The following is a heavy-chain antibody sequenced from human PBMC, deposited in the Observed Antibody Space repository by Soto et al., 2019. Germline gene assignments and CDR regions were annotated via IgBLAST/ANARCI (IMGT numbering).Heavy chain of an antibody. Sequence: QVQLVQSGAEVKKPGASVKVSCKASGFTFTNYYIHWVRQAPGQGLEWMGLINPSGGGTFYAQKFQGRVTVTRDTSAGTVYMELSNLRSEEPAVYFCARDSGDTTLRQWGRSFHYWGHGTLVTVSS. V-gene: IGHV1-46*01. CDR3: ARDSGDTTLRQWGRSFHY. CDR1: GFTFTNYY. D-gene: IGHD1-1*01. CDR2: INPSGGGT. J-gene: IGHJ4*01.